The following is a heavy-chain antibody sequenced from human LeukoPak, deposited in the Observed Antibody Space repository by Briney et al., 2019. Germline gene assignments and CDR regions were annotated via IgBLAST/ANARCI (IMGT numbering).Heavy chain of an antibody. Sequence: GGSLRLSCAASGFTFSSYAMSWVRQAPGKGLEWVSSISGSGNRTYYADSVKGRFTISRDNSKNTLYLQMNSLRAKDTAVYYCAKGLDIVVPYYAMDVWGQGTTVTVSS. V-gene: IGHV3-23*01. CDR2: ISGSGNRT. CDR1: GFTFSSYA. D-gene: IGHD2-2*01. CDR3: AKGLDIVVPYYAMDV. J-gene: IGHJ6*02.